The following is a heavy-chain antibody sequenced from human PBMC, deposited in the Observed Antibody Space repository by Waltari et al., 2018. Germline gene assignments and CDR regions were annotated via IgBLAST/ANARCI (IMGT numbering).Heavy chain of an antibody. D-gene: IGHD3-3*01. V-gene: IGHV4-59*03. Sequence: QVQLQESGPGLVKPSETLSLTCSVSGGSISNFYWSWIRQSPGKRLEWIGYIYYSGATTYHPSLNGRVAISVDTSKTQLSLRLTSVTAADTAVYYCATGPIFGVAVTWGQGTMVTVSS. CDR1: GGSISNFY. CDR2: IYYSGAT. CDR3: ATGPIFGVAVT. J-gene: IGHJ3*01.